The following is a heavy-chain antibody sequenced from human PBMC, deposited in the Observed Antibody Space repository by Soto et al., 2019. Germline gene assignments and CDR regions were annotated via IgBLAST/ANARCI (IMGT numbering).Heavy chain of an antibody. CDR2: ISYDGSNK. D-gene: IGHD6-19*01. CDR1: GFTFSSYG. V-gene: IGHV3-30*18. J-gene: IGHJ6*02. CDR3: AKEIVEQWLWNYYGMDV. Sequence: AGGSLRLSCAASGFTFSSYGMHWVRQAPGKGLEWVAVISYDGSNKYYADSVKGRFTISRDNSKNTLYLQMNSLRAEDTAVYYCAKEIVEQWLWNYYGMDVWGQGTTVTVSS.